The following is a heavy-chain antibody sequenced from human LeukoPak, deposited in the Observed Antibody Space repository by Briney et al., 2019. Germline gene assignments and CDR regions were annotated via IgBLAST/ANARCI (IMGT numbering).Heavy chain of an antibody. D-gene: IGHD5-24*01. CDR3: ASLRALDY. CDR1: GGSFSGYY. Sequence: SETLSLTCAVYGGSFSGYYWSWIRQPPGKGLEWIGEINHSGSTNYNPSLKSRVTISVDTSKNQFSLKLSSVTAADTAVYYCASLRALDYWGQGTLVTVSS. V-gene: IGHV4-34*01. CDR2: INHSGST. J-gene: IGHJ4*02.